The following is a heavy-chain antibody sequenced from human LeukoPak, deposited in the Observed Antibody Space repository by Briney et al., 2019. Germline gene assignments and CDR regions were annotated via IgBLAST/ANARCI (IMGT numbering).Heavy chain of an antibody. CDR3: ARQGGSLGFDVFDI. CDR1: GYSFTSYW. CDR2: IYPGDSDT. V-gene: IGHV5-51*01. D-gene: IGHD6-25*01. Sequence: GASLKTSSKGSGYSFTSYWIGWVRPLPGKGLEWMGSIYPGDSDTRYSPSFQGQVTISADKSINTSSLQWSTLPASDTALYSCARQGGSLGFDVFDIWGPGTMVTVSS. J-gene: IGHJ3*02.